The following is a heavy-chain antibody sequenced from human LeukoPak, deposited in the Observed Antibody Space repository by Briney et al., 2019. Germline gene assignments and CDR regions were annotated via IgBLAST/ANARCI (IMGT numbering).Heavy chain of an antibody. Sequence: GGSLRLSCAASGFTFSTYVIHWVRQAPGKGLDWVAVMSSDGKNTYYADSVKGRFTVSRDNSKNTLYLQMNSLRPEDTAVYYCAREGFYGSGSSPTFYFDYWGQGTLVTVSS. J-gene: IGHJ4*02. CDR1: GFTFSTYV. D-gene: IGHD3-10*01. V-gene: IGHV3-30*04. CDR2: MSSDGKNT. CDR3: AREGFYGSGSSPTFYFDY.